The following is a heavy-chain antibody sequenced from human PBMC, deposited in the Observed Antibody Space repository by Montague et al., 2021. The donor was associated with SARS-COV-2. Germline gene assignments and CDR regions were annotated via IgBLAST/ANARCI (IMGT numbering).Heavy chain of an antibody. D-gene: IGHD3/OR15-3a*01. J-gene: IGHJ4*02. CDR3: ARSPRGSGTGWLDY. CDR1: GFTSGDYQ. V-gene: IGHV3-7*01. CDR2: INQDETAK. Sequence: SLRLSCAASGFTSGDYQMTWVRQAPGKGLQWVANINQDETAKTYVDSVKVRFTISRDNAKNSLILQMNSLKDEDTAVYYCARSPRGSGTGWLDYWGQGTLVTVSS.